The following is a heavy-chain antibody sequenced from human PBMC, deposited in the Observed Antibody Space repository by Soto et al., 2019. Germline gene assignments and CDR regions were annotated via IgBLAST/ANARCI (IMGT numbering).Heavy chain of an antibody. V-gene: IGHV4-31*03. CDR3: ARSVVVPAAKPMWFDP. D-gene: IGHD2-2*01. CDR2: IYYSGST. Sequence: SETLSLTCTVSGGSISSGGYYWSWIRQHPGKGLEWIGYIYYSGSTYYNPSLKSRVTISVDTSKNQFSLKLSSVTAADTAVYYCARSVVVPAAKPMWFDPWGQGTLVTVSS. J-gene: IGHJ5*02. CDR1: GGSISSGGYY.